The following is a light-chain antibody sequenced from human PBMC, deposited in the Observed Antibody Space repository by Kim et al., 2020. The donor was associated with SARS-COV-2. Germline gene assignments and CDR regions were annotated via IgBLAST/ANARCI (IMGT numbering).Light chain of an antibody. J-gene: IGLJ2*01. CDR2: QDS. CDR1: KMGDKY. V-gene: IGLV3-1*01. Sequence: SGFPGENSHIPCSGGKMGDKYACWYQQKPGQSPVLVIYQDSKRPSGIPERFSGSNSGNTATLTISGTQAMDEADYYCQAWDSSTVVFGGGTQLTVL. CDR3: QAWDSSTVV.